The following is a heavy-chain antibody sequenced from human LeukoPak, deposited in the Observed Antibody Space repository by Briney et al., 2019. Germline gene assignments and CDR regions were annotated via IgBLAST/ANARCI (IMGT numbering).Heavy chain of an antibody. V-gene: IGHV1-2*02. CDR3: ARGGPGLQPPYMDV. CDR2: INPNSGGT. CDR1: GYTFTGYY. D-gene: IGHD5-12*01. Sequence: VASVKVSCKASGYTFTGYYMHWVRQAPGQGLEWIGWINPNSGGTNYAQKFQGRVTMTRYTSISTAYMELSRLRSDDTAVYYCARGGPGLQPPYMDVWGKGTTVTVSS. J-gene: IGHJ6*03.